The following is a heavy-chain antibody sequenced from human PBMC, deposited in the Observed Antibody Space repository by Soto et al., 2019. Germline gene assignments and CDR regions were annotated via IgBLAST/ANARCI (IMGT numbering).Heavy chain of an antibody. CDR2: ISYDGSNK. CDR3: ARDPGMSPTYGMDV. Sequence: QVQLVESGGGVVQPGRSLRLSCAASGFTFSSYAIHWVRQAPGKGLEWVAVISYDGSNKYYADSVKGRFTISRDNFKNTLYLQMSSLRAEDTAVYYCARDPGMSPTYGMDVWGQGATVTVSS. D-gene: IGHD3-10*01. V-gene: IGHV3-30-3*01. CDR1: GFTFSSYA. J-gene: IGHJ6*02.